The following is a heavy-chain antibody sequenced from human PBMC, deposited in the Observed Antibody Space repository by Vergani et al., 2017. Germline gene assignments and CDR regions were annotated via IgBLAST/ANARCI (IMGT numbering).Heavy chain of an antibody. CDR3: AREARMTRVRESYYYYYYMDV. D-gene: IGHD3-10*01. Sequence: QVQLQESGPGLVKPSETLSLTCTVSGGSISSYYWSWIRQPPGKGLEWIGYIYYSGSTNYNPSLKSRVTISVDTSKNQFSLKLSSVTAADTAVYYCAREARMTRVRESYYYYYYMDVRGKGTTVTVSS. J-gene: IGHJ6*03. V-gene: IGHV4-59*01. CDR2: IYYSGST. CDR1: GGSISSYY.